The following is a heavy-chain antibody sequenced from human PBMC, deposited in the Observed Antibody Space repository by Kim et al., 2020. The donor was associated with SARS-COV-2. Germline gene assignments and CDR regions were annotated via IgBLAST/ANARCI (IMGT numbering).Heavy chain of an antibody. CDR3: ARALRENYGPGLTGF. V-gene: IGHV3-11*05. CDR1: GFTFSDYY. Sequence: GGSLRLSCAASGFTFSDYYMSWIRQAPGKGLECISYITGSSSYTNYADSVKGRFTISRDNAKNSLYLQMNSLRAEDTAVYYCARALRENYGPGLTGFWGQGTLVTVSS. J-gene: IGHJ4*02. CDR2: ITGSSSYT. D-gene: IGHD3-10*01.